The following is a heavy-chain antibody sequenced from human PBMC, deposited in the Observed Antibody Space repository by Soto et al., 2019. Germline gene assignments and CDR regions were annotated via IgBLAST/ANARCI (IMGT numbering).Heavy chain of an antibody. CDR2: INGGGRFI. Sequence: EVQLVESGGGLVKPGGSLRLSCAASGFIFSHYSMNWFRQAPGKGLEWVSSINGGGRFIYYTDSVKGRFTISRDNVKNSVHLQMNSLRGEATAVYYCARGAGQLAEDFFDYWGQGTLVTVSS. J-gene: IGHJ4*02. CDR1: GFIFSHYS. V-gene: IGHV3-21*01. D-gene: IGHD1-1*01. CDR3: ARGAGQLAEDFFDY.